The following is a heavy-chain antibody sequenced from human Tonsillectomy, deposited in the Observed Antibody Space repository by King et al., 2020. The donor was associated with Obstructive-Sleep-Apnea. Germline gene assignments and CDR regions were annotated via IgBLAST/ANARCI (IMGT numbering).Heavy chain of an antibody. CDR1: GYNFKTYG. V-gene: IGHV1-18*01. CDR3: ARDLFYYNSGTSYEDTFDI. Sequence: VQLVESGGEVKKPGASVRVSCKASGYNFKTYGLSWVRQAPGQGLEGMGWISGHNGDTNYAQRLRGRVVMTADTTTSTAYMELSSLTPDDTAVYYCARDLFYYNSGTSYEDTFDIWGQGTMVTVSS. D-gene: IGHD3-10*01. CDR2: ISGHNGDT. J-gene: IGHJ3*02.